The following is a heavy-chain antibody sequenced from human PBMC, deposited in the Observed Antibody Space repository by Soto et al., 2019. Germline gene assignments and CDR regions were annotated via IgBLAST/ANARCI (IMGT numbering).Heavy chain of an antibody. V-gene: IGHV4-61*01. Sequence: PSETLSLPCTVSGGSVSSGSYYWSWIRQPTGKGLEWIGYIYYSGSTNYNPSLKSRVTISVDTSKNQFSLKLSSVNAADTDVYYCARDIIAAAGTIYYYYGMDVWGQGTTVTVSS. CDR1: GGSVSSGSYY. D-gene: IGHD6-13*01. CDR3: ARDIIAAAGTIYYYYGMDV. CDR2: IYYSGST. J-gene: IGHJ6*02.